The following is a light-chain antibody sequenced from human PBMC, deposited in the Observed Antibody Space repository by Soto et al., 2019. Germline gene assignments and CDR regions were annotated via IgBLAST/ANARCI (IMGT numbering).Light chain of an antibody. Sequence: QSALTQPASVSGSPGQSITISCTGTTSDVVGYHYVSWYQQHPGKAPKLMIYDVSNRPSGVSNRFSGSKSGNTASLTISGLQAEDEADYYCSSYTSSSTPLCVFGTGTKLTVL. J-gene: IGLJ1*01. V-gene: IGLV2-14*01. CDR1: TSDVVGYHY. CDR2: DVS. CDR3: SSYTSSSTPLCV.